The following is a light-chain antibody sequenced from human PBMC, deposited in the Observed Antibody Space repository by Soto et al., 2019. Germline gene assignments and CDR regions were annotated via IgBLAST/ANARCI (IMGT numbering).Light chain of an antibody. CDR1: QGVGDY. J-gene: IGKJ1*01. Sequence: DIQMTQSPSAMSASVGDRVTITCRACQGVGDYLAWFKLKPGKVPKCLIYAASSLQSGVPSRFSGSGSGTEFTLTISSLQPEDFATYYCLQHDIYPWTFGQGTMMEIK. V-gene: IGKV1-17*03. CDR2: AAS. CDR3: LQHDIYPWT.